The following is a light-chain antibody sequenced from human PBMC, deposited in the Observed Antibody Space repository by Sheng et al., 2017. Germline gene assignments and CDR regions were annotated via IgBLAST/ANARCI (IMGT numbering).Light chain of an antibody. Sequence: DIVMTQSPLSLPVTPGEPASISCRSSQSLLYSNGYHYLDWYLQKPGQSPQLLISLGSNRASGVPDRFSGSGSGSDFTLKISRVEAEDVGIYYCMQGSHWPPVTFGQGTRLEIK. J-gene: IGKJ5*01. V-gene: IGKV2-28*01. CDR3: MQGSHWPPVT. CDR1: QSLLYSNGYHY. CDR2: LGS.